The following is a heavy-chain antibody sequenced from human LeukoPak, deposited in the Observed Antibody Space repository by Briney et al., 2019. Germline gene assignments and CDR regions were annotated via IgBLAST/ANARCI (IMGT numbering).Heavy chain of an antibody. Sequence: GGSLRLSCAASGFTFTTYWMTWVRQAPGKGLEWVANIKEDGSESYYVDSMKGRFTISRDNAKNSLYLQTNSLRAEDTAVYYCARGGKNFGLWGQGTLVTVSS. J-gene: IGHJ4*02. CDR2: IKEDGSES. CDR1: GFTFTTYW. CDR3: ARGGKNFGL. D-gene: IGHD2/OR15-2a*01. V-gene: IGHV3-7*01.